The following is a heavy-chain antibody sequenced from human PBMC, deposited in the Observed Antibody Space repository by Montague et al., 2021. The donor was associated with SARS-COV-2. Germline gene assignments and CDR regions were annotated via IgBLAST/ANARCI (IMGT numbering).Heavy chain of an antibody. CDR2: TYYRSKWYN. Sequence: CAISGDSVSSNSAAWNWIRQSPSRGLEWLGRTYYRSKWYNDYALSVKSRITINPDTSKNQFSLQLNSVTPEDTAVYYCARSVGASSSSWPLPPHFDYWAREPWSLSPQ. CDR1: GDSVSSNSAA. CDR3: ARSVGASSSSWPLPPHFDY. J-gene: IGHJ4*02. D-gene: IGHD6-13*01. V-gene: IGHV6-1*01.